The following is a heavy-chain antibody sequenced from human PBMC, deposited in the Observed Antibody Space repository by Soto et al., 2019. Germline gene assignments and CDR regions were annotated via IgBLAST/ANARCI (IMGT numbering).Heavy chain of an antibody. CDR1: GFTFSNYW. CDR2: IDHDGPT. J-gene: IGHJ4*02. V-gene: IGHV3-74*01. Sequence: EVQLVESGGGLVQPGGSLRLSCAGSGFTFSNYWMHWVRQAPGKGLEWVSRIDHDGPTDYADSVRGRFTISRDNAENTLYLQMNSLRPEDTAVYYCERDRHGDYWGQGTMVTVSS. CDR3: ERDRHGDY.